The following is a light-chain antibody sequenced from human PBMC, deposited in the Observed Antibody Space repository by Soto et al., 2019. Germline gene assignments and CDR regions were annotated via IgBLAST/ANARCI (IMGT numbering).Light chain of an antibody. CDR3: QPYYIYPRT. CDR2: ATF. V-gene: IGKV1-16*02. CDR1: HGIRNY. Sequence: DIQITQSQSSLSAAVGDRVTITCRASHGIRNYLAWFPQKPGKAPKCLIYATFKLQSGVPSKFGGGGSGTEFNLTISGLQPEAVAKYYCQPYYIYPRTFGQGTKVESK. J-gene: IGKJ1*01.